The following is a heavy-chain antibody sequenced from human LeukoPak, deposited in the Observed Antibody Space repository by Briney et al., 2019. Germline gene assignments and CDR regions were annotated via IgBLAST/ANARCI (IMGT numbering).Heavy chain of an antibody. CDR2: IYSGGST. V-gene: IGHV3-53*01. CDR1: GFTVSENF. Sequence: GGSLRLACAASGFTVSENFMSWVRQAPGKGLEWVSVIYSGGSTYYADSVKGRFTISRDNSKNTLYLQMNSLRAEDTAVYYCARAIVLRFLEWPPDAFDIWGQGTMVTVSS. CDR3: ARAIVLRFLEWPPDAFDI. D-gene: IGHD3-3*01. J-gene: IGHJ3*02.